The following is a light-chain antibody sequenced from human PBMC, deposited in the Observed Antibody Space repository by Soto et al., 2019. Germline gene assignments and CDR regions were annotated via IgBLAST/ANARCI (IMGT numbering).Light chain of an antibody. CDR3: QQYNNWRRT. Sequence: EIVMTQSPATLYVSPGERATLSCRASQSVSSNLAWYQQNPGKAPRLLCHGASPRATGIPARCSGSGSGTECTLTVSSLPAEDFAVYYCQQYNNWRRTFGQGTKVEIK. CDR2: GAS. J-gene: IGKJ1*01. CDR1: QSVSSN. V-gene: IGKV3-15*01.